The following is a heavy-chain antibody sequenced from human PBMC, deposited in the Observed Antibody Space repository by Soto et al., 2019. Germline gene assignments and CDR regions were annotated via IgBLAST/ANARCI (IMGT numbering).Heavy chain of an antibody. J-gene: IGHJ4*02. CDR2: IYPGDSDT. V-gene: IGHV5-51*01. CDR3: ARQYCSSTSCYQAFDY. CDR1: GYSFTSYW. D-gene: IGHD2-2*01. Sequence: GESLKIACNGSGYSFTSYWIGWVRQMPGKGLEWMGIIYPGDSDTRYSPSFQGQVTISGDKSISTAYLQWSSLKASDTAMYYCARQYCSSTSCYQAFDYWGQGTLVTVSS.